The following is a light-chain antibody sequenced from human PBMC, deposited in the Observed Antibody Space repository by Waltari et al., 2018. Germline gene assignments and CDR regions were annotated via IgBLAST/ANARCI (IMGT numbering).Light chain of an antibody. J-gene: IGKJ4*01. Sequence: EIVLTQSPGTLSLSPGERATLSCRASQTVRTTYLAWYQQKPGQAPTLLLYGASSRATGIPDRFSGSGSGTDFSLTISSLEPEDFAVYYWQQYDISPLTFGGGTKVEIK. CDR1: QTVRTTY. CDR2: GAS. V-gene: IGKV3-20*01. CDR3: QQYDISPLT.